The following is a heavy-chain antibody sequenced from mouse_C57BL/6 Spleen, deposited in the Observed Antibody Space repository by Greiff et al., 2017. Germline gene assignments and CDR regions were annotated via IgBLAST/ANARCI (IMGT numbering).Heavy chain of an antibody. Sequence: VHVKQSGAELVRPGASVKLSCTASGFNIKDSYMHWVKQRPEQGLEWIGRIDPEDGDTEYAPKFQGKATMTADTSSNTAYLQLSSLTSEDTAVYYCTTYYSKGDYAMDYWGQGTSVTVSS. CDR3: TTYYSKGDYAMDY. CDR1: GFNIKDSY. J-gene: IGHJ4*01. CDR2: IDPEDGDT. D-gene: IGHD2-5*01. V-gene: IGHV14-1*01.